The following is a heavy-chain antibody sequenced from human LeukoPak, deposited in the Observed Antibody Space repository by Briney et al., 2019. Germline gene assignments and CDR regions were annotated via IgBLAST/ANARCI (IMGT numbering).Heavy chain of an antibody. J-gene: IGHJ6*03. D-gene: IGHD3-3*01. CDR1: GFTFSSYG. V-gene: IGHV3-74*01. Sequence: PGGSLRLSCAASGFTFSSYGMSWVRQAPGKGLVWFSRINTEGTSTTYADFVKGRFTISRDNAKNTLYLQMNSLRAEDTAVYYCARDYDRYYMDVWGKGTTVTVSS. CDR2: INTEGTST. CDR3: ARDYDRYYMDV.